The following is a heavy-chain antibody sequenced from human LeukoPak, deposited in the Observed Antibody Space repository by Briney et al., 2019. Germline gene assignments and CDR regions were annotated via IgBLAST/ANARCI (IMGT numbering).Heavy chain of an antibody. V-gene: IGHV1-18*01. CDR3: AREVRSMTVTGLFDY. J-gene: IGHJ4*02. CDR2: ISANNGNT. D-gene: IGHD6-19*01. Sequence: ASVKVSCKASGYTFTSYGISWVRQAPGQGLEWMGWISANNGNTKYAEKFQGRLTMTTDTSTNTLYMEVRSLRLDDTAVYYCAREVRSMTVTGLFDYWGQGTLVTVSS. CDR1: GYTFTSYG.